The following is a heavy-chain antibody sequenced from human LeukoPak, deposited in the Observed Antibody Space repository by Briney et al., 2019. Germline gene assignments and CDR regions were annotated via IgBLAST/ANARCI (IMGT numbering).Heavy chain of an antibody. V-gene: IGHV4-39*01. CDR2: IYYSGST. D-gene: IGHD3-10*01. CDR1: GGSISSSSYY. J-gene: IGHJ4*02. Sequence: SETLSLTCTVSGGSISSSSYYWGWIRQPPGKGLEWIGSIYYSGSTYYNPSLKSRVTISVDTSKNQFSLKLSSVTAADTAVYYCATIVSRGVLDYWGQGTLVTVSS. CDR3: ATIVSRGVLDY.